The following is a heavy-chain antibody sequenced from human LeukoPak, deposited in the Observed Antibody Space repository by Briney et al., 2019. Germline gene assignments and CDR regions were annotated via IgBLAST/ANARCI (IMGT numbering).Heavy chain of an antibody. CDR1: GYTFTDYY. CDR2: INAKSGDT. CDR3: ARDELYNGYYSVKYHYNGMDV. V-gene: IGHV1-2*06. Sequence: ASVKVSCKASGYTFTDYYVHWVRQAPGQGLEWMGRINAKSGDTNATQRFQGRVTMTRVTSITTAYLELSRLRSDDTAVYYCARDELYNGYYSVKYHYNGMDVWGQGTTVTVSS. D-gene: IGHD3-3*01. J-gene: IGHJ6*02.